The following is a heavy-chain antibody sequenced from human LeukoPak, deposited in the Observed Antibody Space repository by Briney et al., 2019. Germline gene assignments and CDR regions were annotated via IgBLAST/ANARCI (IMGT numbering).Heavy chain of an antibody. Sequence: GGSLRLSCAASGFTFSSYSMNWVRQAPGKGLEWVSSVSSSSSYIYYADSVKGRFTISRDNAKNSLYLQMNSLRAEDTAVYYCARDEYSSSYFDYWGQGTLVTVSS. D-gene: IGHD6-6*01. V-gene: IGHV3-21*01. CDR1: GFTFSSYS. CDR3: ARDEYSSSYFDY. CDR2: VSSSSSYI. J-gene: IGHJ4*02.